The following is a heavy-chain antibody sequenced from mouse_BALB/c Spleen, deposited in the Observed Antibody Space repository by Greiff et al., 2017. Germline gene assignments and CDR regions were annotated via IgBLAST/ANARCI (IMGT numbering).Heavy chain of an antibody. Sequence: EVKVVESGGGLVKPGGSLKLSCAASGFTFSSYAMSWVRQSPEKRLEWVAEISSGGSYTYYPDTVTGRFTISRDNAKNTLYLEMSSLRSEDTAMYYCARARYDGDAMDYWGQGTSVTVSS. D-gene: IGHD2-12*01. CDR1: GFTFSSYA. V-gene: IGHV5-9-4*01. J-gene: IGHJ4*01. CDR2: ISSGGSYT. CDR3: ARARYDGDAMDY.